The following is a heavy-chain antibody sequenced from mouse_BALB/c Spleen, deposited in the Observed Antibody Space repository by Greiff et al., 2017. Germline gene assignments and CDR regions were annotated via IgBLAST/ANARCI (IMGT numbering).Heavy chain of an antibody. CDR1: GFTFSSFG. D-gene: IGHD4-1*02. J-gene: IGHJ2*01. CDR3: ARQGQQLGDY. CDR2: ISSGSSTI. Sequence: EVHLVESGGGLVQPGGSRKLSCAASGFTFSSFGMHWVRQAPEKGLEWVAYISSGSSTIYYADTVKGRFTISRDNPKNTLFLQMTSLRSEDTAMYYCARQGQQLGDYWGQGTTLTVSS. V-gene: IGHV5-17*02.